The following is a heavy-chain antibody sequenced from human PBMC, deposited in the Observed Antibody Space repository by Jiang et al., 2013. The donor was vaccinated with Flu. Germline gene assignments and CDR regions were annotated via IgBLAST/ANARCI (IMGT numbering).Heavy chain of an antibody. CDR3: ARDQYCSGGSCYEYDY. CDR2: ISSSSSSYI. Sequence: VQLLESGGGLVKPGGSLRLSCAASGFTFSSYSMNWVRQAPGKGLEWVSSISSSSSSYIYYADSVKGRFTISRDNAKNSLYLQMNSLRAEDTAVYYCARDQYCSGGSCYEYDYWGQGTPGHRLL. CDR1: GFTFSSYS. D-gene: IGHD2-15*01. J-gene: IGHJ4*02. V-gene: IGHV3-21*01.